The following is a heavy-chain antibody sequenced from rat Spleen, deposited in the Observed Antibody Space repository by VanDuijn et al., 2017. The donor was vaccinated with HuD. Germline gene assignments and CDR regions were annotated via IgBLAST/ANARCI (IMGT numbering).Heavy chain of an antibody. D-gene: IGHD1-7*01. CDR1: GFTFSDYN. V-gene: IGHV5S10*01. CDR3: ATGNYGYVPYWYFDF. CDR2: IIYDGSRT. Sequence: EVQLVESGGGLVQPGRSLKLSCAASGFTFSDYNMAWVRQAPKKGLEWVATIIYDGSRTYYRDSVKGRFTISRNNAKSTLYLQMDSLRSEDTAPYYCATGNYGYVPYWYFDFWGPGTMVTVSS. J-gene: IGHJ1*01.